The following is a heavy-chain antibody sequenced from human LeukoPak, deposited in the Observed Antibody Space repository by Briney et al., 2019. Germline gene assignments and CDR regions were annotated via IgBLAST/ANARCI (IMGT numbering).Heavy chain of an antibody. CDR1: GGSVTSGGYS. D-gene: IGHD5-18*01. CDR3: ARQGYTYADDF. V-gene: IGHV4-30-2*01. Sequence: PSQTLSLTCTVSGGSVTSGGYSWTWIRQPPGKGLEWIGYIYHSGSTYYNPSLKSRLTISVDRPKNQISLKLSSVTAADTAVYFCARQGYTYADDFWGQGTLVTVSS. J-gene: IGHJ4*02. CDR2: IYHSGST.